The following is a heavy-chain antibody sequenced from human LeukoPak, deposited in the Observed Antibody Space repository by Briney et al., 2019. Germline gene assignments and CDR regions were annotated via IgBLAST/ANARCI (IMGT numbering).Heavy chain of an antibody. D-gene: IGHD3-10*01. J-gene: IGHJ3*02. V-gene: IGHV3-48*03. CDR2: ISSSGNTM. Sequence: GGSLRLSCVASGFTFNNYEMIWVRQAPGKGLEWISYISSSGNTMFYADSVKGRFTISRDSAKKSLLLQMNSLRAEDTALYYCARVRSGIDTWGQGTMVTVSS. CDR3: ARVRSGIDT. CDR1: GFTFNNYE.